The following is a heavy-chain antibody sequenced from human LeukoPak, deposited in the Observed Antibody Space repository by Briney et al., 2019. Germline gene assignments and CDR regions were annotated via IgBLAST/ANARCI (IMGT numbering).Heavy chain of an antibody. CDR3: AKDDSRLWPYMDV. CDR1: GFTFSSYG. CDR2: ISYDGSNK. D-gene: IGHD5-18*01. J-gene: IGHJ6*03. V-gene: IGHV3-30*18. Sequence: AGGSLRLSCAASGFTFSSYGMHWVRQAPGKGLEWVAVISYDGSNKYYADSVKGRFTISRDNSKNTLYLQMNSLRAEDTAVYYCAKDDSRLWPYMDVWGKGTTVTVSS.